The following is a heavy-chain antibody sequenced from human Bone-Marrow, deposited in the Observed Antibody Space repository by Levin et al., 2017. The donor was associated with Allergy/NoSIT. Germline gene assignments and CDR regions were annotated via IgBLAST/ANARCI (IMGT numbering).Heavy chain of an antibody. CDR3: AKTKWRWELLGWYFDL. V-gene: IGHV3-23*01. Sequence: PGGSLRLSCAASGFTFSSYAMSWVRQAPGKGLEWVSAISGSGGSTYYADSVKGRFTISRDNSKNTLYLQMNSLRAEDTAVYYCAKTKWRWELLGWYFDLWGRGTLVTVSS. CDR1: GFTFSSYA. D-gene: IGHD1-26*01. J-gene: IGHJ2*01. CDR2: ISGSGGST.